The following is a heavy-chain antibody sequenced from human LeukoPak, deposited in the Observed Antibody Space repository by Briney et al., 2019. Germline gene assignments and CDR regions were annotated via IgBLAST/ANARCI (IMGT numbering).Heavy chain of an antibody. CDR3: ARDHGDYGVSWFDP. D-gene: IGHD4-17*01. CDR1: GFTFSSYW. J-gene: IGHJ5*02. Sequence: PGGSLRLSCAASGFTFSSYWMSWVRQAPGKGLEWVANIKQDGSEKYYVDSVKGRFTISRDNAKNSLYLQMNSLRAEDTAVYYCARDHGDYGVSWFDPWGQGTLVTVSS. V-gene: IGHV3-7*01. CDR2: IKQDGSEK.